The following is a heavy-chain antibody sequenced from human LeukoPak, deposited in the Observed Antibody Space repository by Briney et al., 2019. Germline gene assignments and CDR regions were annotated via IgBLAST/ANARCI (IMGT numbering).Heavy chain of an antibody. V-gene: IGHV3-20*04. D-gene: IGHD5-18*01. CDR1: GFTFDDYG. CDR2: INWNGCST. J-gene: IGHJ4*02. CDR3: ARTPILYSYGYNYFDY. Sequence: PGGSLRLSCAASGFTFDDYGMSWGRQAPGKGLEWVSGINWNGCSTGYADSVKGRFTISRDNAQHSLYLQMNSLRAEDTALYYCARTPILYSYGYNYFDYWGQGTLVTVSS.